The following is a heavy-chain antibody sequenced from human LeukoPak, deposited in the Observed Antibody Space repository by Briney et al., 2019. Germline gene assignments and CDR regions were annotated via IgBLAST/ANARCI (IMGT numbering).Heavy chain of an antibody. CDR2: ISSSSSYI. D-gene: IGHD2-21*01. CDR1: GFTFSSYS. CDR3: ALFDSDLAYYYYYGMDV. Sequence: GGSLRLSCAASGFTFSSYSMNWVRQAPGKGLEWVSSISSSSSYIYYADSVKGRFTISRDNAKSSLYLQMNSLRAEDTAVYYCALFDSDLAYYYYYGMDVWGQGTTVTVSS. J-gene: IGHJ6*02. V-gene: IGHV3-21*01.